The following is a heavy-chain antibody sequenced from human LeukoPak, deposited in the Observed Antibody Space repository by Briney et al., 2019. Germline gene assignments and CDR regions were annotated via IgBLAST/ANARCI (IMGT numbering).Heavy chain of an antibody. Sequence: GGSLRLSCAASGFTFSGYDMTWVRQAPGRGLEWVSSIRPSGDNTYYGDSVKGRFTISRDNSKNTVYLQMNNMRVDDTAIYYCARVAGWHWFDPWGQGTLVTVSS. V-gene: IGHV3-23*01. CDR3: ARVAGWHWFDP. D-gene: IGHD6-19*01. CDR2: IRPSGDNT. CDR1: GFTFSGYD. J-gene: IGHJ5*02.